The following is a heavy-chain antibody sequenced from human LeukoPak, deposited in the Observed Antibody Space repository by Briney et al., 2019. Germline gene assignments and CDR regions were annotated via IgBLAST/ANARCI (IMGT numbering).Heavy chain of an antibody. CDR1: GFTFSSYG. D-gene: IGHD3-22*01. CDR2: IWYDGSNK. CDR3: ARDYYDSSGPSPFAY. V-gene: IGHV3-33*01. J-gene: IGHJ4*02. Sequence: PGGSLRLSCAASGFTFSSYGMHWVRQAPGKGLEWEAVIWYDGSNKYYADSVKGRFTISRDNSKNTLYLQMNSLRAEDTAVYYCARDYYDSSGPSPFAYWGQGTLVTVSS.